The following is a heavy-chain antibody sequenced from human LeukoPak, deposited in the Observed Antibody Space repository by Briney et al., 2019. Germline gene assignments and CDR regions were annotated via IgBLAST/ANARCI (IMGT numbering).Heavy chain of an antibody. V-gene: IGHV3-7*03. J-gene: IGHJ6*03. CDR3: ASGGYYYYYMDV. CDR2: INLDGSDI. D-gene: IGHD3-10*01. Sequence: GGSLRLSCAASGFTFGSSWMTWGRQAPGKGLEWVANINLDGSDIYYVDSVKGRFTVSRDNAKNSLFLQMNSLRAEDTAVYYCASGGYYYYYMDVWGKGTTVTISS. CDR1: GFTFGSSW.